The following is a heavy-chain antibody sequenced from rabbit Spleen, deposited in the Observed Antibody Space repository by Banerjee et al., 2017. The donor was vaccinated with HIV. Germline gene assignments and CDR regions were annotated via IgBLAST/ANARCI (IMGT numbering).Heavy chain of an antibody. Sequence: QSLEESGGGLVQPEGSLTLTCTASGFSFSSNSYMCWVRQAPGKGLEWIGCIDPIFGATYFASWAKGRFTISKPSSTTVTLQMTSLTGADTAIYFCARDSGSSFSSYGMDLWGPGTLVTVS. D-gene: IGHD8-1*01. V-gene: IGHV1S40*01. J-gene: IGHJ6*01. CDR3: ARDSGSSFSSYGMDL. CDR1: GFSFSSNSY. CDR2: IDPIFGAT.